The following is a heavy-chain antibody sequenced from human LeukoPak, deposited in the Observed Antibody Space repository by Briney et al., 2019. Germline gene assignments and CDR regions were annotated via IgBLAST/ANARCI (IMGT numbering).Heavy chain of an antibody. CDR3: AKFRYHSNDNNYLDFNY. CDR2: ISGSGGHT. CDR1: GFTFSSYA. Sequence: GGSLRLSCAASGFTFSSYAMGWVRQAPGKGPEWVSSISGSGGHTYFADSVTGRFTISRDNSKNTLDLQMNSLKVEDTAVYYCAKFRYHSNDNNYLDFNYWGQGTLVTVSS. V-gene: IGHV3-23*01. J-gene: IGHJ4*02. D-gene: IGHD3-22*01.